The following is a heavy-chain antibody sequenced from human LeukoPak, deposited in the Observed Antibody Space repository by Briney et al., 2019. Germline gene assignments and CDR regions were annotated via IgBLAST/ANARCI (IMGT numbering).Heavy chain of an antibody. CDR3: ARDRYYGGNVRNYFDY. D-gene: IGHD4-23*01. V-gene: IGHV4-4*02. CDR1: GGSISNTNW. CDR2: VNLQGST. J-gene: IGHJ4*02. Sequence: SETLSLTCGVSGGSISNTNWWTWVRQPPGKGLEWIGEVNLQGSTNYNPSLKSRVTMSVDTSKNQFSLKLNSVTAADTAVYYCARDRYYGGNVRNYFDYWGQGTLVTVSS.